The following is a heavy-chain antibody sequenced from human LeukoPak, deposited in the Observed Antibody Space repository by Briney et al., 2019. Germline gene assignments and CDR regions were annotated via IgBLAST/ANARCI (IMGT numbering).Heavy chain of an antibody. CDR1: GGSISSSNW. J-gene: IGHJ4*02. Sequence: PSETLSLTCAVSGGSISSSNWWSWVRQPPGKGLEWIGEIYHSGSTNYNPSLKSRVTISVDTSKNQFSLKLSSVTAADTAVYYCARRSGKGSSVNYWGQGTLVTVSS. CDR3: ARRSGKGSSVNY. CDR2: IYHSGST. D-gene: IGHD1-26*01. V-gene: IGHV4-4*02.